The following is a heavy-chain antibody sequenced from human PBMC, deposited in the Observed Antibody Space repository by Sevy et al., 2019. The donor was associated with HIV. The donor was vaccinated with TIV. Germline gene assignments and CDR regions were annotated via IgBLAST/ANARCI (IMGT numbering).Heavy chain of an antibody. V-gene: IGHV3-74*01. Sequence: GGSLRLSCAASGFTISNYWMHWVRQAPGKGLVWVARIYSDGSSTNYADSVKGRFTISRDNAKNTLFLQMNDLRAEDTGIYFCTRVSHDYSISLWGQGTLVTVSS. D-gene: IGHD4-4*01. J-gene: IGHJ4*02. CDR3: TRVSHDYSISL. CDR2: IYSDGSST. CDR1: GFTISNYW.